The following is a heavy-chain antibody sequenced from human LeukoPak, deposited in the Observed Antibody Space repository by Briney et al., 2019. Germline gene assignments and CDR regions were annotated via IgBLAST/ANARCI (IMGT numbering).Heavy chain of an antibody. D-gene: IGHD3-9*01. V-gene: IGHV4-34*01. CDR2: INHSGST. CDR3: ARHRDDTVPFFDF. CDR1: GGSFSDYY. J-gene: IGHJ4*02. Sequence: SENLSLTCAVYGGSFSDYYWSWIRQSPGKGLGFIGEINHSGSTNYNPSLESRITISVDTSKNQFSLKLNSVTAADTAVYYCARHRDDTVPFFDFWGQGTLVTVSS.